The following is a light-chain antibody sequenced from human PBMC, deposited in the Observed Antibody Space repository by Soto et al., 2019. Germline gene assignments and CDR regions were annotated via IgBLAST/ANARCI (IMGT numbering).Light chain of an antibody. V-gene: IGKV3-20*01. Sequence: ESVLTQSPGTLSLSPGKRANLSCRASQSVSSSSLDWYQQKPGQAPRLLIYGASRRATGIPDRFSGSGSGTVFALTISSLAPEDVAVYYCQQYGSSPVTFGQGTKVDIK. CDR1: QSVSSSS. CDR3: QQYGSSPVT. CDR2: GAS. J-gene: IGKJ1*01.